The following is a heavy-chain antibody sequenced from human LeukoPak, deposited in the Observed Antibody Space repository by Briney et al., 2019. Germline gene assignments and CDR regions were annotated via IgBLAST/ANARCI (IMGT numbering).Heavy chain of an antibody. CDR1: GFTFSSYS. Sequence: GGSLRLSCAASGFTFSSYSMNWVRQAPGKGLEWVSSISSSSSYIYYADSVKGRFTISRDNAKNSLYLRMNSLRAEDTAVYYCAREVPTYYDSSGHLGGQGTLVTVSS. J-gene: IGHJ4*02. D-gene: IGHD3-22*01. CDR2: ISSSSSYI. CDR3: AREVPTYYDSSGHL. V-gene: IGHV3-21*01.